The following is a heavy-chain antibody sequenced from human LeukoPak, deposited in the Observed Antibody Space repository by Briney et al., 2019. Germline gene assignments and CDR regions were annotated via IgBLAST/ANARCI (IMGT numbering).Heavy chain of an antibody. Sequence: ASVKVSCKASGYTFTGYYMHWVRQAPGQGLEWMGWINPSSGGTNYAQKFQGRVTMTRDTSISTAYMELSRLRSDDTAVYYCARTVRSSSPSPNDAFDIWGQGTMVTVSS. CDR3: ARTVRSSSPSPNDAFDI. CDR2: INPSSGGT. J-gene: IGHJ3*02. V-gene: IGHV1-2*02. D-gene: IGHD6-13*01. CDR1: GYTFTGYY.